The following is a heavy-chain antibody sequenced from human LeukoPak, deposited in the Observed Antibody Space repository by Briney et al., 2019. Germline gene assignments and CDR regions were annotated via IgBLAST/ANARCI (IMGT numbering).Heavy chain of an antibody. Sequence: PGGSLRLSCVVSGFNFSNDSMNWVRQAPGKGLEWVSYIGPSSTTIYYADSVKGRLTVSRDNAKNSLYLQMNSLRVEDTAVYYCARALVRGVGYFNYWGQGTLVTVSS. V-gene: IGHV3-48*04. CDR3: ARALVRGVGYFNY. CDR2: IGPSSTTI. J-gene: IGHJ4*02. CDR1: GFNFSNDS. D-gene: IGHD3-10*01.